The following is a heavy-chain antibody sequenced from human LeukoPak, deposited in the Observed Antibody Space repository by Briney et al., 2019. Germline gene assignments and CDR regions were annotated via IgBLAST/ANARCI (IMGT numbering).Heavy chain of an antibody. V-gene: IGHV1-2*02. CDR2: INPNSGGT. Sequence: ASVKVSCKASGYTFTGYYMHWVRQAPGQGLEWMGWINPNSGGTNYAQKFQGRVTMTRDTSISTAYMELSRLRSDDTAVYYCARDRGVVIVIHVCDYWGEGTLVSVSS. J-gene: IGHJ4*02. CDR3: ARDRGVVIVIHVCDY. CDR1: GYTFTGYY. D-gene: IGHD3-16*02.